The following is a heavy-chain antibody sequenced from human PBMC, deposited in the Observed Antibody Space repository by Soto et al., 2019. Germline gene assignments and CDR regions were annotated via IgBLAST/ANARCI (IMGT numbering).Heavy chain of an antibody. CDR2: IKQDGSEK. CDR3: TRASSGWLMFDC. CDR1: GFTFSSYW. D-gene: IGHD6-19*01. Sequence: PGGSLRLSCAASGFTFSSYWMIWVRQAPGKGLEWVAHIKQDGSEKYYVDSVRGRFTISRDNAKNSLYLQMDSLRAEDTAVYYCTRASSGWLMFDCWGRGTLVTVSS. V-gene: IGHV3-7*01. J-gene: IGHJ4*02.